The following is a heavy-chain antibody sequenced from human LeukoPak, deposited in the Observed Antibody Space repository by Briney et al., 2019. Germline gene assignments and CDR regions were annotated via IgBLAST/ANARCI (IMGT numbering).Heavy chain of an antibody. V-gene: IGHV1-18*01. CDR2: ISAYNGNT. D-gene: IGHD1-26*01. J-gene: IGHJ6*02. CDR1: GYTFTSYG. Sequence: ASVKVSCKASGYTFTSYGISWVRQAPGQGLEWMGWISAYNGNTNYAQKLQGRVTMTTDTSTSTAYMELRSLRSDDTAVYYCARVVGATMYDDYYYGMDIWGQGTTVTVSS. CDR3: ARVVGATMYDDYYYGMDI.